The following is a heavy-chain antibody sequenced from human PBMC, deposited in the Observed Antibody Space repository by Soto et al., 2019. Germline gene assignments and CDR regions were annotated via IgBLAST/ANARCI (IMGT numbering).Heavy chain of an antibody. Sequence: QVQLVESGGGLVKPGGSLRLSCAASGFTFSDYYMSWIRQAPGKGLEWVSYISSSGSTIYYADSVKGRFTISRDNAKNSLYLQMNSLRAEDTAVYYCARVADRHYRSVSYYVDAFDIWGQGTMVTVSS. CDR2: ISSSGSTI. CDR3: ARVADRHYRSVSYYVDAFDI. J-gene: IGHJ3*02. V-gene: IGHV3-11*01. CDR1: GFTFSDYY. D-gene: IGHD1-26*01.